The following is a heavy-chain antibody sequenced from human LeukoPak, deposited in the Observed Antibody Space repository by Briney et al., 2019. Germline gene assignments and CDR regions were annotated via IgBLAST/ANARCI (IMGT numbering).Heavy chain of an antibody. D-gene: IGHD2-2*01. Sequence: ASVKVSCKASGYTLSNYDINWIRQPTGQGLDWMGWVSPKTGDTGYTQKFRGRVTMTWNTSINTAYMELSGLRSDDTAVYYCARGRPHADWGQGTPVTVSS. V-gene: IGHV1-8*01. CDR2: VSPKTGDT. CDR3: ARGRPHAD. J-gene: IGHJ4*03. CDR1: GYTLSNYD.